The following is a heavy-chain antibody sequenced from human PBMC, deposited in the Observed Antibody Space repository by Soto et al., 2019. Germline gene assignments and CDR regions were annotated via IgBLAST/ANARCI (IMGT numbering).Heavy chain of an antibody. V-gene: IGHV3-23*01. CDR3: AKGYGGTYYYDSSGDDWYFDL. D-gene: IGHD3-22*01. CDR1: GFTFSSYA. Sequence: EVQLLESGGGLVQPGGSLRLSCAASGFTFSSYAMSWVRQAPGKGLEWVSAISGSGGSTYYADSVKGRFTISRDNSKNTLYLQMNSLRAEDTAVYYCAKGYGGTYYYDSSGDDWYFDLWGRGTLVTVSS. J-gene: IGHJ2*01. CDR2: ISGSGGST.